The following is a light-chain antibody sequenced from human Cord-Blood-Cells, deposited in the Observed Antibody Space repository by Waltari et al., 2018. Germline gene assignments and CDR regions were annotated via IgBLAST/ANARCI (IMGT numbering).Light chain of an antibody. J-gene: IGLJ1*01. Sequence: QSALTQPASVSGSPGQSITISCTGTSSDVGGYNYVSWYPQHPGKAPKLMIYDVSNRPAGVSNRVSGSKSGNTASLTISGLQAEDEADYYCSSYTSSSTYVFGTGTKVTVL. CDR1: SSDVGGYNY. V-gene: IGLV2-14*01. CDR2: DVS. CDR3: SSYTSSSTYV.